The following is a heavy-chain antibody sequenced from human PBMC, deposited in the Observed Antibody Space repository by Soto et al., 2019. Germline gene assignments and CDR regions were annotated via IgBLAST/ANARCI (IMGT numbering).Heavy chain of an antibody. D-gene: IGHD2-2*01. CDR3: ARAMGCSSTSCYSYYYYGMDV. CDR2: IYYSGST. Sequence: PSETLSLTCAVSGHSISSSNWWGWIRQPPGKGLEWIGYIYYSGSTYYNPSLKSRVTMSVDTSKRQFSLKLSSVTAVDTAVYFCARAMGCSSTSCYSYYYYGMDVWGQGTTVTVSS. J-gene: IGHJ6*02. CDR1: GHSISSSNW. V-gene: IGHV4-28*03.